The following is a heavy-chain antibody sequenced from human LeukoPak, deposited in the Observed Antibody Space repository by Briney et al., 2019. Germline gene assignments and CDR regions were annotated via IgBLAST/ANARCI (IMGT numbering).Heavy chain of an antibody. V-gene: IGHV1-69*05. CDR1: GGTFSSYA. CDR2: IIPIFGTA. D-gene: IGHD1-26*01. Sequence: GASVTVSCKASGGTFSSYAISWVRQAPGQGLEWMGGIIPIFGTANYAQKFQGRVTITTDESTSTAYMELSSLRSEDTAVYYCARAVGATRDYYYYYMDVWGKGTTVTVSS. J-gene: IGHJ6*03. CDR3: ARAVGATRDYYYYYMDV.